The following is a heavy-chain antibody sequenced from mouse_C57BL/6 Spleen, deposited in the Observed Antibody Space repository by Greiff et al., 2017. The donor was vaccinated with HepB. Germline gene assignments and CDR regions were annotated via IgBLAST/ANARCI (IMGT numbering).Heavy chain of an antibody. J-gene: IGHJ3*01. CDR3: AREGDDALAY. Sequence: VQLQQSGAELVKPGASVKISCKASGYAFRSYWMNWVKQRPGKGLEWIGPIYPGDGDTNYNGKFKGKATLTADKTSSTAYMQLSSLTSEDSAVYFCAREGDDALAYWGQGTLVTVSA. CDR1: GYAFRSYW. V-gene: IGHV1-80*01. CDR2: IYPGDGDT.